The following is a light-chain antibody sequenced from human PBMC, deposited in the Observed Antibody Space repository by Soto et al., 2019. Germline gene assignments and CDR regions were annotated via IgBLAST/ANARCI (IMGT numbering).Light chain of an antibody. V-gene: IGKV1-5*01. CDR2: HAS. CDR1: QAISTW. CDR3: QQYDDHSIT. J-gene: IGKJ5*01. Sequence: IRMTPSPSSLSASVVDRVTITCRASQAISTWLAWYQQRPGKAPKLLIYHASSLESGVPSRFSGSGSGTEFTLTISSLQPGDFGTYYCQQYDDHSITFGQGTRLEIK.